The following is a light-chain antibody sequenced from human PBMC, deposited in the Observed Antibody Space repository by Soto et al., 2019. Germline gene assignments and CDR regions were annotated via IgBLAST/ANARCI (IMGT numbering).Light chain of an antibody. CDR2: DNS. J-gene: IGLJ1*01. V-gene: IGLV1-51*01. CDR3: GAWDSSLDVYV. Sequence: QSVLTQPPSASGTPGQRVTISCSGGSSNIGINTVNWYHQLPGTAPKVLIYDNSRRPSGIPDRFSGSKSGTSATLAITGLQTGDEGDYSCGAWDSSLDVYVFGGGTKLTVL. CDR1: SSNIGINT.